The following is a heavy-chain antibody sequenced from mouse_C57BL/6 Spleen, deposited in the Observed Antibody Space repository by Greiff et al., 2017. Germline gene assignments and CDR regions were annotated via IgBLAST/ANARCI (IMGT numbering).Heavy chain of an antibody. V-gene: IGHV1-72*01. CDR2: IDPNSGGT. J-gene: IGHJ1*03. CDR3: ARAKSGYYGSSWYFDV. Sequence: QVQLQQPGAELVKPGASVKLSCKASGYTFTGYWMHWVKQRPGRGLEWIGRIDPNSGGTKYNEKFKSKATLTVDKPSSTAYMQLSSLTSEDSAVYYCARAKSGYYGSSWYFDVWGTGTTVTVSS. CDR1: GYTFTGYW. D-gene: IGHD1-1*01.